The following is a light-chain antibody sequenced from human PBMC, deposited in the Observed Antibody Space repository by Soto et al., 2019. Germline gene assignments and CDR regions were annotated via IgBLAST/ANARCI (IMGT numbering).Light chain of an antibody. CDR1: QSVSSSY. CDR3: QQYGSSPLI. CDR2: GAS. Sequence: EIVLTQSPGTLSLSPGERVTLSCRASQSVSSSYLAWYQQKPGQAPRLLIYGASSRATGIPDRFSGSGSGTDFTLTISRLEPEDFAVYYRQQYGSSPLIFGGGTKVEIK. V-gene: IGKV3-20*01. J-gene: IGKJ4*01.